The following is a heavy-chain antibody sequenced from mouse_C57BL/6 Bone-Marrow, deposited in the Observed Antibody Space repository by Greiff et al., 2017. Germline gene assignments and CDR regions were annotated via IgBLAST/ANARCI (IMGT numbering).Heavy chain of an antibody. J-gene: IGHJ3*01. D-gene: IGHD2-4*01. V-gene: IGHV1-19*01. CDR1: GYTFTDYY. CDR3: GYYDYDGTLAY. Sequence: EVQLQQSGPVLVKPGASVKMSCKASGYTFTDYYMNWVKQSHGKSLEWIGVINPYNGGTSYNQKFKGKATLTVDKSSSTAYMELNSLTSEDSAVYYCGYYDYDGTLAYWGQGTLVTVSA. CDR2: INPYNGGT.